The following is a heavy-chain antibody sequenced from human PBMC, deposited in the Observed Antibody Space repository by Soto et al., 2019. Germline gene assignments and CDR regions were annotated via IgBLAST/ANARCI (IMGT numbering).Heavy chain of an antibody. Sequence: RGALRLSCAASGFIFSSYGMHWVRQAPGKGLEWVAVIWFDGSNKFYADSVKGRFTISRDNSKNTVSLQMNSLRDEDSAAYYCATTGPYWGQGALVAVSS. V-gene: IGHV3-33*01. J-gene: IGHJ4*02. CDR2: IWFDGSNK. CDR3: ATTGPY. CDR1: GFIFSSYG.